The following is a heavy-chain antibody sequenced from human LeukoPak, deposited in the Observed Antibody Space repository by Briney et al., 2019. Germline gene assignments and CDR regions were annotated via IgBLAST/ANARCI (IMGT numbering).Heavy chain of an antibody. D-gene: IGHD6-13*01. CDR2: IKQDGSEK. Sequence: GGSLRLSCAASGFAFSSYWMSWVRQAPGKGLEWVASIKQDGSEKYYVDSVKGRFTISRDNAKHSLYLQMNSLRAEDTAVYYCARGHSSSPNWFDPWGQGTLVTVSS. J-gene: IGHJ5*02. V-gene: IGHV3-7*04. CDR1: GFAFSSYW. CDR3: ARGHSSSPNWFDP.